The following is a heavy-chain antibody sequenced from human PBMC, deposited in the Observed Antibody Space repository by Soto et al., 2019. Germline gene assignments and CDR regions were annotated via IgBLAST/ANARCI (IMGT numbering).Heavy chain of an antibody. Sequence: SETLSLTCTVSGGSISSSMYYWGWIRQPPGKGLEWIGSIYYSGSTYYNPSLKSRVTISVDTSKNQFSLKLSSVTAADTAVYYCARGWGQLWPYEYWGQGTLVTVSS. CDR3: ARGWGQLWPYEY. D-gene: IGHD5-18*01. V-gene: IGHV4-39*01. CDR2: IYYSGST. J-gene: IGHJ4*02. CDR1: GGSISSSMYY.